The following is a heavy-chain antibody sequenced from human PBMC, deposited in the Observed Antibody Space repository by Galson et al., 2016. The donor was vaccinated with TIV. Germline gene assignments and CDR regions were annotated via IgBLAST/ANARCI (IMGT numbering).Heavy chain of an antibody. CDR1: GASFSSDY. Sequence: SETLSLTCAVSGASFSSDYWSWIRQPPGKGLEWIGYIYYSGSTNYNPSLKSRVTISVDTSKNQFSLKLSSVTAADTAVYYCARDFTDSSGYYHTHWYFDLWGRGTLVTVSS. J-gene: IGHJ2*01. CDR3: ARDFTDSSGYYHTHWYFDL. CDR2: IYYSGST. D-gene: IGHD3-22*01. V-gene: IGHV4-59*01.